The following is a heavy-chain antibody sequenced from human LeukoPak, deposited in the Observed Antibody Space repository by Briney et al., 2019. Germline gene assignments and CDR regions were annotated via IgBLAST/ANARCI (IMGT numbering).Heavy chain of an antibody. CDR1: GFTFSSYA. CDR2: ISYDGSNK. J-gene: IGHJ4*02. Sequence: PGGSLRLSCAASGFTFSSYAMHWVRQAPGKGLEWVAVISYDGSNKYYADSVKGRFTISRDNSKNTLYLQMNSLRAEDTAVYYCARDIFEYSSSSSSYWGQGTLVTVSS. D-gene: IGHD6-6*01. CDR3: ARDIFEYSSSSSSY. V-gene: IGHV3-30-3*01.